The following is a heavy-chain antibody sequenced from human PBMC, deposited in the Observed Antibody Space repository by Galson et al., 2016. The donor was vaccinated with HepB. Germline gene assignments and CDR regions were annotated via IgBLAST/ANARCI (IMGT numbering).Heavy chain of an antibody. CDR1: GFTFSSYW. CDR2: INRDGSVT. V-gene: IGHV3-7*01. CDR3: ATGGSRGISDAFGF. J-gene: IGHJ3*01. D-gene: IGHD3-16*01. Sequence: SLRLSCAGSGFTFSSYWMTWVRQAPGKGLEWVANINRDGSVTHYLDSVEGRFTISRDNAKNSLFLQMNSLRVEDTAVYYCATGGSRGISDAFGFWGQGTMVTVSS.